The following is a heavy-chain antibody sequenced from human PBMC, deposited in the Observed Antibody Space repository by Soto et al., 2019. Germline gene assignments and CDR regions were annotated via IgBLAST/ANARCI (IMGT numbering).Heavy chain of an antibody. CDR2: ARNRAGSYTT. J-gene: IGHJ4*02. V-gene: IGHV3-72*01. D-gene: IGHD2-2*01. CDR3: SNSPVDKIGSG. Sequence: EVQLVESGGGLAQPGGSLRLSCVGSGFSFSDHHMDWVRQAPGKGLEWVGRARNRAGSYTTEYAASVKGRFTISRDDSKNSLYVQMNSLKTEDTAVYYCSNSPVDKIGSGWGQGTLVTVSS. CDR1: GFSFSDHH.